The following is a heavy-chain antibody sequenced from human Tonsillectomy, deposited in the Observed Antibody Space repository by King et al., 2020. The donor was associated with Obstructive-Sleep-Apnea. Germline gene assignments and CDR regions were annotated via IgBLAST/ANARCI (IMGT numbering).Heavy chain of an antibody. J-gene: IGHJ4*02. CDR2: TRYDGTDE. D-gene: IGHD4-23*01. Sequence: VQLVESGGGVVQPGGSLRLSCAASGFTFNSYGMHWVRQATGKGLEWVAFTRYDGTDEDYADSVKGRFTISRDNSKKTRCRQMNSLRAEDTAVYYCAKNGGNSGGHYFDYWGQGTLVTVSS. CDR1: GFTFNSYG. CDR3: AKNGGNSGGHYFDY. V-gene: IGHV3-30*02.